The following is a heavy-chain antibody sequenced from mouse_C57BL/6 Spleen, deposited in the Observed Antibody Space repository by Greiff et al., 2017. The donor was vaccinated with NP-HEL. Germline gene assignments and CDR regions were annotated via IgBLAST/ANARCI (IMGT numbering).Heavy chain of an antibody. J-gene: IGHJ3*01. Sequence: EVQLQQSGPELVKPGASVKISCKASGYTFTDYYMNWVKQSHGKSLEWIGDINPNNGGTSYNQKFKGKATLTVDTSSSTAYMELRSLTSEDSAVYYCASGLLGFAYWGQGTLVTVSA. CDR2: INPNNGGT. V-gene: IGHV1-26*01. D-gene: IGHD3-1*01. CDR3: ASGLLGFAY. CDR1: GYTFTDYY.